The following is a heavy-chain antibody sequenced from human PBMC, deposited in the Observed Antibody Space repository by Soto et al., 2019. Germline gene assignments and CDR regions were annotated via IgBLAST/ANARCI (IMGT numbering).Heavy chain of an antibody. D-gene: IGHD3-10*01. CDR2: IYHSGST. CDR1: GGSFSGYS. CDR3: ARGGGSGPYYYYGMDV. J-gene: IGHJ6*02. Sequence: SETLSLTCAVYGGSFSGYSWSWIRQPPGKGLEWIGYIYHSGSTYYNPSLKSRVTISVDRSKNQFSLKLSSVTAADTAVYYCARGGGSGPYYYYGMDVWGQGTTVTVSS. V-gene: IGHV4-30-2*01.